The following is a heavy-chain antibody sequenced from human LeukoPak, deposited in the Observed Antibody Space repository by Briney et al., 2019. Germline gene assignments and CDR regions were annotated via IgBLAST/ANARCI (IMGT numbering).Heavy chain of an antibody. CDR2: INSDGSST. Sequence: GGSLRLSCAASGFTFSSYWMHWVRQAPGKGPVWVSRINSDGSSTTYAASVKGRFTISRDNAKNTLYLQMNSLRAEDMAVYYCARSSALYYDSSGYYDYWGQGTLVTVSS. D-gene: IGHD3-22*01. CDR1: GFTFSSYW. CDR3: ARSSALYYDSSGYYDY. V-gene: IGHV3-74*01. J-gene: IGHJ4*02.